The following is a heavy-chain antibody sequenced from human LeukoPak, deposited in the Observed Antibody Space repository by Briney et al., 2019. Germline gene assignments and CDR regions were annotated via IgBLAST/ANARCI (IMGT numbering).Heavy chain of an antibody. CDR3: ARGNFLRGMIVVAYFDY. CDR1: GFTVSSNY. Sequence: GGSLRLSCAASGFTVSSNYMSWVRQAPGKGLEWVSVIYSGGSTYYADSVKGRFTISRDNSKNTLYLQMNSLRAEDTAVYYCARGNFLRGMIVVAYFDYWGQGPLVTVSS. J-gene: IGHJ4*02. D-gene: IGHD3-22*01. V-gene: IGHV3-53*01. CDR2: IYSGGST.